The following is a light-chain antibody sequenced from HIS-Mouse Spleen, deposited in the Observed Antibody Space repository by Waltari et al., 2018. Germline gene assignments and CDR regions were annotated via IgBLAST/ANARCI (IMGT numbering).Light chain of an antibody. CDR3: GTWDSSLSAWV. CDR2: DNN. Sequence: QSVLTQPPSVSAAPGQQVTISCPGSSPTLGNHSVSWYQQLPGTAPKLLIYDNNKRPSGIPDRFSGSKSGTSATLGITGLQTGDEADYYCGTWDSSLSAWVFGGGTKLTVL. J-gene: IGLJ3*02. CDR1: SPTLGNHS. V-gene: IGLV1-51*01.